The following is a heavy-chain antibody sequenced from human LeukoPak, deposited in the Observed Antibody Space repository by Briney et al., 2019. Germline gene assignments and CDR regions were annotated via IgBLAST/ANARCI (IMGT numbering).Heavy chain of an antibody. CDR2: INNSGST. Sequence: SETLSLTCAVYGGSFSGYYWSWLRQPPGKGLEWIGEINNSGSTNYNPSLKSRVPISVDTSKNQFSLKLSSVTAADTAVYYCARRPITMVRGARKPYYYYGMDVWGKGTTVTVSS. CDR3: ARRPITMVRGARKPYYYYGMDV. J-gene: IGHJ6*04. D-gene: IGHD3-10*01. V-gene: IGHV4-34*01. CDR1: GGSFSGYY.